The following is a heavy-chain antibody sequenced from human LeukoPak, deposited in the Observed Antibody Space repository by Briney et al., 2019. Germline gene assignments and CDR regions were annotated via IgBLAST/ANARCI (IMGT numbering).Heavy chain of an antibody. CDR2: INPNSGGT. J-gene: IGHJ4*02. V-gene: IGHV1-2*02. D-gene: IGHD3-16*02. CDR1: GYTFTGYY. Sequence: ASVKVSCKASGYTFTGYYMHWVRQAPGQGLEWMGWINPNSGGTNYAQKFQGRVTMTRDTSISTAYMELSRLRSDDTAVYYCARGRIMITFGGVIALGYWGQGTLVTVSS. CDR3: ARGRIMITFGGVIALGY.